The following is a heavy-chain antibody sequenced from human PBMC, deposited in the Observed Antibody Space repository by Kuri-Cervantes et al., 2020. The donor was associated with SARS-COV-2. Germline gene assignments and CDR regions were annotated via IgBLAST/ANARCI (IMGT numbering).Heavy chain of an antibody. CDR3: ARGGMVRFLYY. CDR1: GFTFSRYA. D-gene: IGHD3-3*01. J-gene: IGHJ4*02. Sequence: ESLKISCAASGFTFSRYAMHWVRQPPGKGLEWIGEINHSGSTNYNPSLKSRVTISVDTSKNQFSLKLSSVTAADTAVYYCARGGMVRFLYYWGQGTLVTVSS. V-gene: IGHV4-34*01. CDR2: INHSGST.